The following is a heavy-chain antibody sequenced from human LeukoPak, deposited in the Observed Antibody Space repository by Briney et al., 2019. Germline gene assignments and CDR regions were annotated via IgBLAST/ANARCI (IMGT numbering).Heavy chain of an antibody. J-gene: IGHJ3*02. CDR1: GFTVSNNY. V-gene: IGHV3-53*01. CDR3: ARDGSGGYRNRGVFDI. D-gene: IGHD5-18*01. Sequence: GGSLRLSCAASGFTVSNNYINWVRQAPGKGLEWVSVLYSGGGTYYADSVKGWFTISSDNSKNTLYLQMNNLRVEDTAVYYCARDGSGGYRNRGVFDIWGQGTMVTVSS. CDR2: LYSGGGT.